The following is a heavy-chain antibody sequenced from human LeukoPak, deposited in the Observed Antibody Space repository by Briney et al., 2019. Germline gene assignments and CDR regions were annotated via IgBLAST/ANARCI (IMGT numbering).Heavy chain of an antibody. CDR1: GYTFTSYY. CDR2: INPNSGGT. D-gene: IGHD6-25*01. Sequence: ASVKVSCKTSGYTFTSYYMHWVPQAPGQGLQWLGWINPNSGGTILPQQFRGRLTLTRDMSVSTAFLDLSGLTSDDTAVYYCATSSGSAVFPFDYWGQGTLVIVSS. J-gene: IGHJ4*02. V-gene: IGHV1-2*02. CDR3: ATSSGSAVFPFDY.